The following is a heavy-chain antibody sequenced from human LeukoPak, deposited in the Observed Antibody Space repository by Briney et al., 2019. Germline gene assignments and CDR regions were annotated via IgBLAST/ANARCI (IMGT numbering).Heavy chain of an antibody. J-gene: IGHJ4*02. CDR2: ISSSGGAT. D-gene: IGHD6-6*01. V-gene: IGHV3-23*01. CDR1: GFTFSSYS. CDR3: ANWIGSSSRDY. Sequence: PGGSLRLSCAASGFTFSSYSMSWARQAPGKGLEWVSVISSSGGATYYADSVKGRFTISRDNSKNTLYLQMDSLRAEDTAVYYCANWIGSSSRDYWGQGTLVTVSS.